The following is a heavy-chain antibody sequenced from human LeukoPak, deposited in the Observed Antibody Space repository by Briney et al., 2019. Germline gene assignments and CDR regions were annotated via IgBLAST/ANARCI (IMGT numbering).Heavy chain of an antibody. D-gene: IGHD3-10*01. J-gene: IGHJ6*02. Sequence: GGSLRLSCAASGFTFSSYGMHWVRQAPGKGLEWVAVIWYDGSNKYYADSVKGRFTISRDNSKNTLYLQMNSLRAEDTAVYYCARVEQADGSGSYYYYYYYGMDVWGQGTTVTVSS. CDR1: GFTFSSYG. V-gene: IGHV3-33*01. CDR2: IWYDGSNK. CDR3: ARVEQADGSGSYYYYYYYGMDV.